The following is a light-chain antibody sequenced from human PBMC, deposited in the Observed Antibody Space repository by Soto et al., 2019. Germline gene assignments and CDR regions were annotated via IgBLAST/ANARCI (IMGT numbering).Light chain of an antibody. V-gene: IGKV3D-15*01. Sequence: EIVMTQSPATLSVSRGERATLSCWASQSVSSNLAWYQKKPGQAPRLLIYGASTRATGIPARFSGSGSGTDFTLTISSLQPEDFAVYSCQQRSDWPITFGQGTRLEIK. CDR1: QSVSSN. J-gene: IGKJ5*01. CDR3: QQRSDWPIT. CDR2: GAS.